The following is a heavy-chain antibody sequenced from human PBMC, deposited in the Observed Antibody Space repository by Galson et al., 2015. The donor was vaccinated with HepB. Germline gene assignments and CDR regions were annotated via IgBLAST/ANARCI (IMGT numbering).Heavy chain of an antibody. CDR3: ARDAYGSGTSNFGMDV. D-gene: IGHD3-10*01. J-gene: IGHJ6*02. Sequence: SVKVSCKASGYTFTGNVMHWVRQAPGQGLEWMGWINPNSDSTNYAQKFQGRVTMTRDTSISTAYMELRRLRSDDTAVYYWARDAYGSGTSNFGMDVWGQGTTVTVSS. CDR2: INPNSDST. V-gene: IGHV1-2*02. CDR1: GYTFTGNV.